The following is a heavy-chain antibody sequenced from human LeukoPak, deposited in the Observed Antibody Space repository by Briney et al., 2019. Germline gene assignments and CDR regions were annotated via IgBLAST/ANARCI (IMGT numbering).Heavy chain of an antibody. Sequence: PSETLSLACAVSGDSVSSSYWSWIRQPPGKGLEWIGYIHYSGSTDYNPSLKSRVTMSVDTSKNQFSLKINSVTAADTAIYFGARVQWLPLDVFNFWGQGTMVTVSS. CDR2: IHYSGST. CDR3: ARVQWLPLDVFNF. D-gene: IGHD6-19*01. V-gene: IGHV4-59*02. J-gene: IGHJ3*01. CDR1: GDSVSSSY.